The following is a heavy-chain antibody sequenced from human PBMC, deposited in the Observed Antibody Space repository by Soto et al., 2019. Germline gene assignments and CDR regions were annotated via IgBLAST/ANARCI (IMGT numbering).Heavy chain of an antibody. CDR3: ARDPNEKGYYYGMVV. CDR1: GYTFTGYY. CDR2: INPNSGGT. V-gene: IGHV1-2*04. Sequence: ASVKVSCKASGYTFTGYYMHWVRQAPGQGLEWMGWINPNSGGTNYAQKFQGWVTMTRDTSISTAYMELSRLRSDDTAVYYCARDPNEKGYYYGMVVWGQGTTVTVSS. D-gene: IGHD1-1*01. J-gene: IGHJ6*02.